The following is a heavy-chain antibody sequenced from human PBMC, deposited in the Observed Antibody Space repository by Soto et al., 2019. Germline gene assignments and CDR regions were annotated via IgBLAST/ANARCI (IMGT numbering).Heavy chain of an antibody. CDR1: GGTFSSYA. D-gene: IGHD6-19*01. J-gene: IGHJ6*02. V-gene: IGHV1-69*13. CDR2: IIPIFGTA. CDR3: ARAVAVAGTRDYYYYGMDV. Sequence: SVKVSCKASGGTFSSYAISWVRQAPGQGLEWIGGIIPIFGTANYAQKFQGRVTITADESTSTAYMELSSLRSEDTAVYYCARAVAVAGTRDYYYYGMDVWGQGTTVTVSS.